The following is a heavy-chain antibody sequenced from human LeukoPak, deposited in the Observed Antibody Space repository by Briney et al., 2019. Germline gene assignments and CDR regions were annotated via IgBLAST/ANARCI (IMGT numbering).Heavy chain of an antibody. Sequence: HPGGSLRLSCGASGFTFSSFGMHWVRQAPGEGLEWVAFIRFDGSNKYYADSVKGRFTISRDNSKNTLFLQVNSLRAEDTAVYYCARSGDVFSGILSGYSIDYWGQGTLVTVSS. V-gene: IGHV3-30*02. CDR2: IRFDGSNK. CDR1: GFTFSSFG. J-gene: IGHJ4*02. CDR3: ARSGDVFSGILSGYSIDY. D-gene: IGHD3-22*01.